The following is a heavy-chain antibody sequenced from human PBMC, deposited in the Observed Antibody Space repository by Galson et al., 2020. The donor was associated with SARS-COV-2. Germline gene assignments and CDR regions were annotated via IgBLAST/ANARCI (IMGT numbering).Heavy chain of an antibody. CDR2: TSYDGSVK. J-gene: IGHJ3*02. D-gene: IGHD6-19*01. Sequence: LSLTCAASGFTFSGYVMHWVRQAPGKGLEWVAVTSYDGSVKNYADSVKGRFTISRDNSKNTLYLQMNSLRAEDTAVYYCARGGSSGDDAFDIWGQGTMVTVSS. CDR1: GFTFSGYV. V-gene: IGHV3-30*03. CDR3: ARGGSSGDDAFDI.